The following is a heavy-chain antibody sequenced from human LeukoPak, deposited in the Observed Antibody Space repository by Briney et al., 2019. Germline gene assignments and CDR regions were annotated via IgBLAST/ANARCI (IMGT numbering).Heavy chain of an antibody. D-gene: IGHD5-18*01. V-gene: IGHV3-21*01. CDR2: ISSSSSYI. CDR3: ARDHTAMDWFDP. CDR1: GFTFSSYS. Sequence: GGSLRLSCAASGFTFSSYSMNWVRQAPGKGLEWVSSISSSSSYIYYADSVKGRFTISRDNAKNSLYLQMNSLRAEDTAMYYCARDHTAMDWFDPWGQGTLVTVSS. J-gene: IGHJ5*02.